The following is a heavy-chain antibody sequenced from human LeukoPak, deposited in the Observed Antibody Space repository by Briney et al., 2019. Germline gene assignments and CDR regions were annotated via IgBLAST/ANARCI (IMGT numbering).Heavy chain of an antibody. CDR2: ISYDGSNK. J-gene: IGHJ6*02. CDR3: ARDRSYCSSTSCFSYYYYGMVV. V-gene: IGHV3-30-3*01. CDR1: GFTFSSYA. D-gene: IGHD2-2*01. Sequence: GGSLRLSCAASGFTFSSYAMHWVRQAPGKGLEWVAVISYDGSNKYYADSVKGRFTISRDNSKNALYLQMNSLRAEDTAVYYCARDRSYCSSTSCFSYYYYGMVVWGQGTTVTVSS.